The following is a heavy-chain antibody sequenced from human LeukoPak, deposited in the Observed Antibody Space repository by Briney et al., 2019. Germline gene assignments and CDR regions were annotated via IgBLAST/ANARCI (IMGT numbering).Heavy chain of an antibody. CDR2: ITTGGPNT. Sequence: GGSLRLSCTASGFTFSSYTMSWVRQAPGEGLKWVSTITTGGPNTYYADSVKGRFTVSRDDSKNTLYLQMNSLRAEDTAVYYCAKDGGLWVSAHWGDSWGRGTLVTVSS. D-gene: IGHD7-27*01. V-gene: IGHV3-23*01. CDR3: AKDGGLWVSAHWGDS. J-gene: IGHJ4*02. CDR1: GFTFSSYT.